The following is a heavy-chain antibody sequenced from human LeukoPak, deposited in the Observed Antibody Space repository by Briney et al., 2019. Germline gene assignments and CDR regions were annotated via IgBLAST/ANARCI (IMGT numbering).Heavy chain of an antibody. V-gene: IGHV1-3*01. D-gene: IGHD1-26*01. CDR3: ARFLGGSYGMDV. CDR2: INAGNGNT. J-gene: IGHJ6*02. CDR1: GYTFTIYA. Sequence: GASVNVSFKASGYTFTIYAMHWVRQAPGQRLEWMGWINAGNGNTKYSQKFQGRVTITRDTSASTAYMELSSLRSEDTAVYYCARFLGGSYGMDVWGQGTTVTVSS.